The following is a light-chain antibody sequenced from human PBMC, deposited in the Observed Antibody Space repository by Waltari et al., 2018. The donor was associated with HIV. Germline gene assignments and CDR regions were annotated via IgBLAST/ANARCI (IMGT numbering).Light chain of an antibody. CDR1: QNDNNK. J-gene: IGKJ3*01. Sequence: IQMTQSSSSPSASVGDSVTITCRASQNDNNKLNWYQNKPGEAPKVVIYDASTWESGVPSRFRGSVSRTDFTLTITGLQLDDFATYFCQQSFSYPLTFGPGTKVDI. CDR2: DAS. V-gene: IGKV1-39*01. CDR3: QQSFSYPLT.